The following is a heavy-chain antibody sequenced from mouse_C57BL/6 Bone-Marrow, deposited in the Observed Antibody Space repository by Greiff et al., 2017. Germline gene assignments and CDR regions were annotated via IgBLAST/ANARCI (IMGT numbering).Heavy chain of an antibody. CDR1: GYTFTSYW. CDR3: ARRGWDDY. V-gene: IGHV1-50*01. J-gene: IGHJ2*01. CDR2: IDPSDSYT. D-gene: IGHD4-1*01. Sequence: QVQLQQPGAELVKPGASVKLSCKASGYTFTSYWMQWVKQRPGQGLEWIGEIDPSDSYTNYNQKFNGKATVTVDTSSSTAYMQLSSLTSEDSAVYYCARRGWDDYWGQGTTLTVSS.